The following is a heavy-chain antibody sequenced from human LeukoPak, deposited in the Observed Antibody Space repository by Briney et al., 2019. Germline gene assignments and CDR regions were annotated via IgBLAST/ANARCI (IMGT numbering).Heavy chain of an antibody. J-gene: IGHJ5*02. D-gene: IGHD2-15*01. CDR1: GFSFRNYA. CDR2: ISGSGSST. CDR3: AIDVETALNRGRDVDADH. Sequence: GGSLRLSCAASGFSFRNYAMNWVRQAPGEGLEWVSGISGSGSSTYYANSVKGRFTISRDNSKKMLYLQMSDLRAEDTAVFYCAIDVETALNRGRDVDADHWGQGTLVTVSS. V-gene: IGHV3-23*01.